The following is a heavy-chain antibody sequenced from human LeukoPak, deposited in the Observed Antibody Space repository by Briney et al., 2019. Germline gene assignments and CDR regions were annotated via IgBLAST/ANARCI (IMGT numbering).Heavy chain of an antibody. D-gene: IGHD2-8*02. CDR2: ISGSGGNT. CDR1: GFTFSNYG. J-gene: IGHJ6*02. Sequence: GGSLRLSCAASGFTFSNYGMSWVRQAPGTGLEWVAGISGSGGNTYYADSVKGRFTISRDNSKNTLYLQMNNLRAADTAIYYCAKSRLIYCTGGGCYGMGVWGQGTTVSVSS. V-gene: IGHV3-23*01. CDR3: AKSRLIYCTGGGCYGMGV.